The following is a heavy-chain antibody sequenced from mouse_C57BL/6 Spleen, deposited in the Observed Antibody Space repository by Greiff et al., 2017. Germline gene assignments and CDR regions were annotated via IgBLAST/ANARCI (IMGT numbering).Heavy chain of an antibody. CDR1: GYTFTDYN. Sequence: VQLQQSGPELVKPGASVKMSCKASGYTFTDYNMHWVKQSHGKSLEWIGYINPNNGGTSYNQKFKGKATLTVNKSSSTAYMELRSLTSEDSAVYYCEVDYYGSSLAYWGQGTLVTVSA. CDR2: INPNNGGT. CDR3: EVDYYGSSLAY. V-gene: IGHV1-22*01. D-gene: IGHD1-1*01. J-gene: IGHJ3*01.